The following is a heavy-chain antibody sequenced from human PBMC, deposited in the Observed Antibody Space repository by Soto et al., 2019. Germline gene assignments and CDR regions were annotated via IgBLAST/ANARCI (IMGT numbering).Heavy chain of an antibody. CDR1: GGSISSYY. Sequence: QVQLQESGPGLVKPSETLSLTCTVSGGSISSYYWSWIRQPPGKGLEWIGYIYYSGSTNYNPSPKGRVTLSVDTSKHQFSLKLCSVSAADAAVYYCASRYGGNLEYWGQGTLVTVSS. CDR3: ASRYGGNLEY. J-gene: IGHJ4*02. D-gene: IGHD1-26*01. CDR2: IYYSGST. V-gene: IGHV4-59*08.